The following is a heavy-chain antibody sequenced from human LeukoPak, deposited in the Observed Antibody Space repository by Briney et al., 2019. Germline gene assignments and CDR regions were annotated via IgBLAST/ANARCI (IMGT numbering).Heavy chain of an antibody. CDR3: AREGYFNFDY. V-gene: IGHV3-48*03. D-gene: IGHD2-15*01. Sequence: GGSLRLSCAASGFTFSRYKMHWIRQAPEKGLEWVSYISLSGSTTYYADSVRGRFTISKDNAKNSLYLQMNSLRAEDTAVYYCAREGYFNFDYWGQGTLVTVSS. CDR1: GFTFSRYK. J-gene: IGHJ4*02. CDR2: ISLSGSTT.